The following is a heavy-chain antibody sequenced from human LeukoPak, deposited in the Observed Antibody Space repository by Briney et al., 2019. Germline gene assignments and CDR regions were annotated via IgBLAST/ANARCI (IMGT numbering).Heavy chain of an antibody. CDR1: GGSISSGSYY. J-gene: IGHJ4*02. V-gene: IGHV4-61*02. CDR3: ARVRDITMVRGVIQSPYFDY. Sequence: PSETLSPTCTVSGGSISSGSYYWSWIRQPAGKGLEWIGRIYTSGSTNYNPSLKSRVTISVDTSKNQFSLKLSSVTAADTAVYYCARVRDITMVRGVIQSPYFDYWGQGTLVTVSS. CDR2: IYTSGST. D-gene: IGHD3-10*01.